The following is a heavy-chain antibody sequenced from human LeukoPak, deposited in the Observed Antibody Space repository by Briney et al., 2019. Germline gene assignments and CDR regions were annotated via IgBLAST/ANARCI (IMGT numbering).Heavy chain of an antibody. Sequence: ASETLSLTCTVSGGSISSYYWSWIRQPAGKGLEWIGRIYTSGSTNYNPSLKSRATMSVDTSKNQFSLKLSSVTAADTAVYYCARETYYYDSSGYSNYYYYYGMDVWGQGTTVTVSS. CDR3: ARETYYYDSSGYSNYYYYYGMDV. D-gene: IGHD3-22*01. CDR1: GGSISSYY. V-gene: IGHV4-4*07. J-gene: IGHJ6*02. CDR2: IYTSGST.